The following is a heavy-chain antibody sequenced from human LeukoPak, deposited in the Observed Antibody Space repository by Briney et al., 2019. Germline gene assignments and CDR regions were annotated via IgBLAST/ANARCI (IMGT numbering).Heavy chain of an antibody. CDR3: ARGSITMIVVETPDY. CDR1: GFIFSGYS. D-gene: IGHD3-22*01. V-gene: IGHV3-48*01. CDR2: ISSSRSTI. Sequence: GGSLRLSCAASGFIFSGYSMNWVRQAPGKGLEWVSYISSSRSTIYYADSVKGRFIISRDNVKNSLYLQMNSLRAEDTAVYYCARGSITMIVVETPDYWGQGTLVTVSS. J-gene: IGHJ4*02.